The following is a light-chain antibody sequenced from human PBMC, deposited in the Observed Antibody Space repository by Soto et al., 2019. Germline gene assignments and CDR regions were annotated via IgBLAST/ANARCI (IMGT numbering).Light chain of an antibody. CDR2: WAS. J-gene: IGKJ1*01. CDR3: LQYHSPPQT. Sequence: DVVMTQSPDSLAVSLGERATINCTSSQSVLYTPHNNNYLAWYQQKPGQPPKLLIYWASTRQSGVPDRFSGSGSGTDFTLTISGLQAEDVSVYDCLQYHSPPQTFGQGTKVEIK. CDR1: QSVLYTPHNNNY. V-gene: IGKV4-1*01.